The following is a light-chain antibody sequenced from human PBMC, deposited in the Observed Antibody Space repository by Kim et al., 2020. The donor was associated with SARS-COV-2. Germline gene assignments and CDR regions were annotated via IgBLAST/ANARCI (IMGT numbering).Light chain of an antibody. V-gene: IGLV2-8*01. Sequence: QSALTQPPSASGSPGQSVTISCTGTSSDVGGYKYVSWYQQHPGKAPKLMIYEVSKRPSGVPDRFSGSKSGNTASLTVSGLQAEDEAHYYCSSYAGSKALFGGGTQLTVL. CDR3: SSYAGSKAL. CDR1: SSDVGGYKY. CDR2: EVS. J-gene: IGLJ3*02.